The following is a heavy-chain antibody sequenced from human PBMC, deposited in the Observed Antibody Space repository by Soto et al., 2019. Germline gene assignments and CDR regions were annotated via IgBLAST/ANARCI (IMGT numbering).Heavy chain of an antibody. CDR1: GGSISSGGYY. V-gene: IGHV4-31*03. Sequence: SETLSLTCTVSGGSISSGGYYWSRIRQHPGKGLEWIGYIYYSGSTYYNPSLKSRVTISVDTSKNQFSLKLSSVTAADTAVYYCAREDYDILTGYYYGMDVWGQGTTVTVSS. CDR3: AREDYDILTGYYYGMDV. J-gene: IGHJ6*02. CDR2: IYYSGST. D-gene: IGHD3-9*01.